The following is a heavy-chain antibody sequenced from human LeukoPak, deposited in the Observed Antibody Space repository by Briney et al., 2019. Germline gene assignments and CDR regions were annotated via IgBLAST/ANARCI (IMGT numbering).Heavy chain of an antibody. D-gene: IGHD3-16*01. V-gene: IGHV4-34*01. CDR3: ARGRYGPRLGN. CDR2: INNSGST. Sequence: SETLSLTCAVYGASFSDSYWFWIRQSPEKGLEWIGEINNSGSTSYNPSLNSRVIMSVDRSKNQFSLRLTSVTAADTAVYYCARGRYGPRLGNWGQGTLVTVSS. CDR1: GASFSDSY. J-gene: IGHJ4*02.